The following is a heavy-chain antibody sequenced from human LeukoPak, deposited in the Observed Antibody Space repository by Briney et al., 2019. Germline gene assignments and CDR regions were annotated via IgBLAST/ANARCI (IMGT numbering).Heavy chain of an antibody. CDR3: AVRDYYGSGSYPNWFDP. Sequence: SETLSLTCAVYGGSFSGYYWSWIRQPPGKGLEWIGEINHSGSTNYNPSLKSRVTISVDTSKNQFSLKLSSVTAADTAVYYCAVRDYYGSGSYPNWFDPWGQGTLVTVSS. CDR2: INHSGST. CDR1: GGSFSGYY. D-gene: IGHD3-10*01. V-gene: IGHV4-34*01. J-gene: IGHJ5*02.